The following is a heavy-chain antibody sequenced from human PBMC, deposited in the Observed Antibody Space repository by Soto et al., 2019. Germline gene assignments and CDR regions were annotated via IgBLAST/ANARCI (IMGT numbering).Heavy chain of an antibody. CDR3: ARAPIDVHLGMAVAGLDY. V-gene: IGHV4-4*02. CDR1: GGSISSSNY. CDR2: IYHSGSP. D-gene: IGHD6-13*01. Sequence: QVQLQESGPGLVKSSGTLSLTCDVSGGSISSSNYWSWVRQPPGKGLEWIGEIYHSGSPTYNPSLKSRVTISVDKSKNQFSLKLSSVTAADTAMYFCARAPIDVHLGMAVAGLDYWGQGTLVTVSS. J-gene: IGHJ4*02.